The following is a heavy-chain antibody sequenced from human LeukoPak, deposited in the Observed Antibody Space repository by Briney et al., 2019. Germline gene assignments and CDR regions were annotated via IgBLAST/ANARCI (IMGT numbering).Heavy chain of an antibody. J-gene: IGHJ5*02. V-gene: IGHV5-51*01. CDR2: IYPGDSDT. CDR3: ARVYDILTGSPYNWFDP. Sequence: GESLKISCKGSGYSFTSYWIGWVRQMPGKGLGWMGIIYPGDSDTRYSPSFQGQVTISADKSISTAYLQWSSLKASDTAMYYCARVYDILTGSPYNWFDPWGQGTLVTVSS. D-gene: IGHD3-9*01. CDR1: GYSFTSYW.